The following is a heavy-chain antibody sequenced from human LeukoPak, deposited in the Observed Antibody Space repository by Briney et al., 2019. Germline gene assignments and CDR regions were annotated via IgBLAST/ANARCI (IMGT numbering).Heavy chain of an antibody. D-gene: IGHD5-12*01. CDR1: GGSFSGYY. Sequence: SETLSLTCAVYGGSFSGYYWSWIRQPPGKGLEWIGEINHSGSTNYNPSLKSRVTISVDTSKNQFSLKLSSVTAADTAVYYCAGADIVATIRSFDYWGQGTLVTVSS. CDR3: AGADIVATIRSFDY. J-gene: IGHJ4*02. V-gene: IGHV4-34*01. CDR2: INHSGST.